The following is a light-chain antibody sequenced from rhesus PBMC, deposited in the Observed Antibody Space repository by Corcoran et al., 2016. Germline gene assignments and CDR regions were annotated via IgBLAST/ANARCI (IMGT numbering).Light chain of an antibody. Sequence: DSQMTQSPSSLSASVGDTVTITCRASQGINKYVGWYQQKPGKPPKPLIFYASSLETGVPSRFRGSGFGAVYTLTFCLLQPEAIASYYCQPYTHSPLPFGGGTKVEIK. CDR1: QGINKY. V-gene: IGKV1-66*01. CDR2: YAS. J-gene: IGKJ4*01. CDR3: QPYTHSPLP.